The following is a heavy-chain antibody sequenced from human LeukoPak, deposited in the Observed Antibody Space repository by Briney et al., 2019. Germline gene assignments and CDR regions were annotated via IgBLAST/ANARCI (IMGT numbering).Heavy chain of an antibody. Sequence: GGSPRLSCAASGFTFSDYYMSWIRQAPGKGLEWVSYISSSGSTIYYADSVKGRFTISRDNAKNSLYLQMNSLRAEDTAVYYCVRVDYGGNTDAFDIWGQGTMVTVSS. CDR2: ISSSGSTI. J-gene: IGHJ3*02. CDR3: VRVDYGGNTDAFDI. CDR1: GFTFSDYY. V-gene: IGHV3-11*01. D-gene: IGHD4-23*01.